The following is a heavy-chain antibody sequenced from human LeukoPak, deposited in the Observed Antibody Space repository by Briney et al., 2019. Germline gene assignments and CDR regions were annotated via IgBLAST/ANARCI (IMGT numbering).Heavy chain of an antibody. CDR1: GYSISSGYY. CDR3: ARGGVGATTNWFDP. D-gene: IGHD1-26*01. CDR2: IYHSGST. J-gene: IGHJ5*02. Sequence: SETLSLTCTVSGYSISSGYYWGWIRQPPGKGLEWIGSIYHSGSTYYNPSLKSRVTISVDTSKNQFSLKLSSVTAADTAVYYCARGGVGATTNWFDPWGQGTLVTVSS. V-gene: IGHV4-38-2*02.